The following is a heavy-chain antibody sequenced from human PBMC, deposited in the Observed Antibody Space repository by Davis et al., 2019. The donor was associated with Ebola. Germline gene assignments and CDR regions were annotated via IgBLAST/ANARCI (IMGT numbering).Heavy chain of an antibody. J-gene: IGHJ5*02. CDR2: INPSGGGT. CDR1: GYTFTSYY. V-gene: IGHV1-46*01. CDR3: ARGITMIVAPSWFDP. D-gene: IGHD3-22*01. Sequence: AASVKVSCKASGYTFTSYYMHWVRQAPGQGLEWMGIINPSGGGTSYAQKFQGRVTMTRDTSTSTVYMELSSLRSEDTAVYYCARGITMIVAPSWFDPWGQGTLVTVSS.